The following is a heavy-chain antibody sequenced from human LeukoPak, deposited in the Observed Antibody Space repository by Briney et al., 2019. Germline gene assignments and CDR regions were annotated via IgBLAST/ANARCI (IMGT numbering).Heavy chain of an antibody. V-gene: IGHV3-21*04. Sequence: GGSLRLSCAASGFTFSSYSMNWVRQAPGKGLEWVSSISSSSSYIYYADSVKGRFTISRDNNKNSLYLQMNSLTTEDSAFYYCAKKGYDGNSGGAYFDYWGQGTLVTVSS. CDR1: GFTFSSYS. CDR2: ISSSSSYI. CDR3: AKKGYDGNSGGAYFDY. D-gene: IGHD4-23*01. J-gene: IGHJ4*02.